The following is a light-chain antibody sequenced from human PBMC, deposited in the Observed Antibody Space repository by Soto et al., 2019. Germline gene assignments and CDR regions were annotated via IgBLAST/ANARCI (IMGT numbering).Light chain of an antibody. V-gene: IGKV1-39*01. CDR2: AAS. CDR3: QQSYRTPT. J-gene: IGKJ5*01. CDR1: QGISTY. Sequence: DIQMTQSPSSLSASVGDRVTITCRASQGISTYLNWYLQKPGKAPKLLIYAASSLQSGVPSRFSGSGSGTDYTLTISSMQPEDFATYYCQQSYRTPTFGQGTRLEIK.